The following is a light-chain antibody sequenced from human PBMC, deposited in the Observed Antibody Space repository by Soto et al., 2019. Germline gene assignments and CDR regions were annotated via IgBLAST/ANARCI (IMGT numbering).Light chain of an antibody. Sequence: QSVLTQPPSLSGAPGQKVTISCTGGSSNIGADYDVHWYQHLPGTAPKLLIYGNIYRPSGVPDRFSSSKSGASASLAITGLQTEDEAAYYCQSYDRSLSGYVFGGGTKLTVL. CDR3: QSYDRSLSGYV. CDR1: SSNIGADYD. V-gene: IGLV1-40*01. J-gene: IGLJ1*01. CDR2: GNI.